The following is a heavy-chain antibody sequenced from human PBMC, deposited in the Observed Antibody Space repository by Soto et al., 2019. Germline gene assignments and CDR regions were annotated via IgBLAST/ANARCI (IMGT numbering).Heavy chain of an antibody. CDR3: ARDYGDYGDYEYYYYGMDV. Sequence: QVQLVESGGGVVQPGRSLRLSCAASGFTFSSYAMHWVRQAPGKGLEWVAVISYDGSNKYYADSVKGRFTISRDNSKNTLYLQMNSLRAEDTAVYYCARDYGDYGDYEYYYYGMDVWGQGTTVTVPS. CDR2: ISYDGSNK. CDR1: GFTFSSYA. D-gene: IGHD4-17*01. V-gene: IGHV3-30-3*01. J-gene: IGHJ6*02.